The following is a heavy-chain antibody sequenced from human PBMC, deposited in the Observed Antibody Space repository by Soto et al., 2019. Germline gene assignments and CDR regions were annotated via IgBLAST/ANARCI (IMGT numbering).Heavy chain of an antibody. J-gene: IGHJ4*02. Sequence: SETLSLTCAVYGGSFSGYYWSWIRQPPGKGLEWIGEINHSGSTNYNPSLKSRVTISVDTSKNQFSLKLSSVTAADTAVYYCARAQGITFGGDIAVWGQGTLVTVS. V-gene: IGHV4-34*01. D-gene: IGHD3-16*01. CDR3: ARAQGITFGGDIAV. CDR2: INHSGST. CDR1: GGSFSGYY.